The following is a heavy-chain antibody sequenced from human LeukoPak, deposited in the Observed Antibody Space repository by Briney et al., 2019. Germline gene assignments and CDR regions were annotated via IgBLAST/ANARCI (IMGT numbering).Heavy chain of an antibody. J-gene: IGHJ4*02. CDR3: ASTDSSGGGTY. CDR2: IYSGGST. Sequence: GGSLRLSCAASGFTVSSNYMSWVRQAPGKGQEWVSVIYSGGSTYYADSVKGRFTISRDNSKNTLYLQMNSLRAEDTAVYYCASTDSSGGGTYWGQGTLVTVSS. V-gene: IGHV3-66*01. D-gene: IGHD3-22*01. CDR1: GFTVSSNY.